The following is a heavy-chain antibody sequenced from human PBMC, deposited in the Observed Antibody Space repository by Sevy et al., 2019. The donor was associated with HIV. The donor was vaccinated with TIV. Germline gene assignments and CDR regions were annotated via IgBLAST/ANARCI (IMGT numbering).Heavy chain of an antibody. V-gene: IGHV1-2*02. D-gene: IGHD4-17*01. Sequence: ASVKVSCKASGYTFTDYYIHWVRQAPGQGLEWMAWINPNDGVTNYAQRFQGGVTVTRDTSVRTAYMELRGLRYDDTAIYYCARLTTKPTSDLYGMDVWGQGTTVTVSS. CDR2: INPNDGVT. CDR1: GYTFTDYY. J-gene: IGHJ6*02. CDR3: ARLTTKPTSDLYGMDV.